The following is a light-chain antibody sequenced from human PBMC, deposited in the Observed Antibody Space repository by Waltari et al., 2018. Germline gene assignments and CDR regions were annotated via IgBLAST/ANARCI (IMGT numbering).Light chain of an antibody. CDR2: GAS. V-gene: IGKV1-39*01. J-gene: IGKJ2*01. CDR3: QQSYSSPYT. CDR1: QRINSY. Sequence: DIQMTQSPSSLSASVGDRVTITCRASQRINSYLNWYQQKPGKAPKPLIYGASSLQSGVPSGFSGSGSGTEFTLTISSLQPEDSATYYCQQSYSSPYTFGQGTKLEIK.